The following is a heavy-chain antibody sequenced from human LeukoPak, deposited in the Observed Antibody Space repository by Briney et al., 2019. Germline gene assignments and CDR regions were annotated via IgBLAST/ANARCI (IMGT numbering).Heavy chain of an antibody. D-gene: IGHD5-18*01. J-gene: IGHJ4*02. V-gene: IGHV1-69*13. CDR3: AFEGYNYGYN. CDR2: IIPIFGTS. Sequence: GASVKVSCKASGYTFTSYDINWVRQAPGQGLEWMGGIIPIFGTSNYAHKFQGRVTITADESTSTVYMELSSLRSDDTAIYYCAFEGYNYGYNWGQGTLVTVSS. CDR1: GYTFTSYD.